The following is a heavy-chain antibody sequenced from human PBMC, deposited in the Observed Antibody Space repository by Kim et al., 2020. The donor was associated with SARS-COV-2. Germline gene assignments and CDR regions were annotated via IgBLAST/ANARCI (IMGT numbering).Heavy chain of an antibody. CDR3: ARELRNFVSSPQGFDY. J-gene: IGHJ4*02. Sequence: SVKGRFTISRDNAKNSLYLQMNSLRAEDTAVYYCARELRNFVSSPQGFDYWGQGTLVTVSS. V-gene: IGHV3-21*01. D-gene: IGHD3-16*01.